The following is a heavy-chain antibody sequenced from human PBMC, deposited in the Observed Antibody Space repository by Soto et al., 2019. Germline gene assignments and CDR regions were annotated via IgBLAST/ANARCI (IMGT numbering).Heavy chain of an antibody. V-gene: IGHV5-51*01. D-gene: IGHD3-22*01. CDR2: IYPGDSDT. CDR3: ARAPVTMIVVVTPGDFDI. Sequence: GESLKISCKGSGYSFTSYWIGWVRQMPCKCLEWMWIIYPGDSDTRYSPSFQGQVTISADKSISTAYLQWSSLKASDTAMYYCARAPVTMIVVVTPGDFDIWGQGTMVTVSS. CDR1: GYSFTSYW. J-gene: IGHJ3*02.